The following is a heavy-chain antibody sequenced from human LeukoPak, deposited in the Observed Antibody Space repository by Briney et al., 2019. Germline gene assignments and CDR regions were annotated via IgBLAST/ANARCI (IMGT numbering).Heavy chain of an antibody. CDR1: GGSISSHY. J-gene: IGHJ6*03. CDR2: IYYSGST. V-gene: IGHV4-59*11. Sequence: KPSETLSLTCTVSGGSISSHYWSWIRQPPGKGLEWIGYIYYSGSTNYNPSLKSRVTISVDTSKNQFSLKLSSVTAADTAVYYCARASQDDFWSGYAYYYYYMDVWGKGTTVTVSS. D-gene: IGHD3-3*01. CDR3: ARASQDDFWSGYAYYYYYMDV.